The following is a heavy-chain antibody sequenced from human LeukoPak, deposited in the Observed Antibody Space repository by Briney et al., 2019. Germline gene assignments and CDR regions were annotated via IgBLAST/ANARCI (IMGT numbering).Heavy chain of an antibody. CDR3: ARGALVGTVYFFDY. CDR1: GFSFRDYG. V-gene: IGHV3-21*01. D-gene: IGHD1-26*01. CDR2: ITRGSAHI. Sequence: PGGSLRLSCTTSGFSFRDYGITVVRQAPGKGLEWVSAITRGSAHIYYADSLKGRFTISGDHSTNSVHLQMNSLRVDDTAVYYCARGALVGTVYFFDYWGPGTVVTVSS. J-gene: IGHJ4*02.